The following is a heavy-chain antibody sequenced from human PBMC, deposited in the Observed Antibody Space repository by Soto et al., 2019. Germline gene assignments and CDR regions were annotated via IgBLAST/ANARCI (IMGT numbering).Heavy chain of an antibody. V-gene: IGHV4-61*01. J-gene: IGHJ6*02. CDR2: IYSSGIT. CDR3: MKAHESGDFLGMSV. D-gene: IGHD3-10*01. CDR1: GGSVSSGSYY. Sequence: PSETLSLTCTVSGGSVSSGSYYWSWIRQPPGKGLEWIGYIYSSGITNYNPSLKSRVTMSVDTSKNQFSLKLSSVTAADTAVYFCMKAHESGDFLGMSVWGPGTTVTVSS.